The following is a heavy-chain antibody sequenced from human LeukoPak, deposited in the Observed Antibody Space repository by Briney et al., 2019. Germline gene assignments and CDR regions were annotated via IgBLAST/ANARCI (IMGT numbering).Heavy chain of an antibody. Sequence: GASVKASCKASGYTFTSYGISWVRQAPGQGLEWMGWISAYNGNTNYAQKLQGRVTMTTDTSTSTAYMELRSLRSDGTAVYYCAREGTRETYYDIKYYFDYWGQGTLVTVSS. J-gene: IGHJ4*02. CDR2: ISAYNGNT. CDR3: AREGTRETYYDIKYYFDY. V-gene: IGHV1-18*01. CDR1: GYTFTSYG. D-gene: IGHD3-9*01.